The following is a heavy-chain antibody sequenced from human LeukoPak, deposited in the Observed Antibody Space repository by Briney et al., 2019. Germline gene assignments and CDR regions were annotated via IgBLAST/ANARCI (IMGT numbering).Heavy chain of an antibody. CDR1: GYTFTGYS. V-gene: IGHV7-4-1*02. CDR2: INTNTGNP. J-gene: IGHJ6*02. CDR3: ARAPELDAYYYGMDV. D-gene: IGHD6-13*01. Sequence: ASVKVSCKASGYTFTGYSINWLRQAPGQGLEWMGWINTNTGNPTYAQGFTGRFVFSLDTSVSTAYLQISSLKAEDTAVYYCARAPELDAYYYGMDVWGQGTTVTVSS.